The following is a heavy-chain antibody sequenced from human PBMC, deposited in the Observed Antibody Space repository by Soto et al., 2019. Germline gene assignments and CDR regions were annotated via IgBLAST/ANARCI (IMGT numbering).Heavy chain of an antibody. J-gene: IGHJ5*02. CDR3: ARADYDYGNNWFDP. V-gene: IGHV4-30-4*01. Sequence: SETLSVTCTVSGGSISSGDYYWSWVRQPPGKGLEWIGYIYYSGSTYYNPSLKSRVTISVDTSKNQFSLKLSSVTAADTAVYYCARADYDYGNNWFDPWGQGTLVTVSS. CDR2: IYYSGST. CDR1: GGSISSGDYY. D-gene: IGHD4-17*01.